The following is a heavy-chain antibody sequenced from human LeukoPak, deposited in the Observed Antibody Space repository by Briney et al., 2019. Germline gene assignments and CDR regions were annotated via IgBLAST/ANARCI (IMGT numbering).Heavy chain of an antibody. CDR1: GFTFSSYS. J-gene: IGHJ4*02. Sequence: PGGSLRLSCAASGFTFSSYSMNWVRQAPGKGLEWVSYISSSSSTIYFADSVKGRFTISRDNAKNSLYLQMNSLRAEDTAVYYCARDSLPNYYNSGGHFDYWGQGTLVTVSS. CDR2: ISSSSSTI. CDR3: ARDSLPNYYNSGGHFDY. V-gene: IGHV3-48*04. D-gene: IGHD3-22*01.